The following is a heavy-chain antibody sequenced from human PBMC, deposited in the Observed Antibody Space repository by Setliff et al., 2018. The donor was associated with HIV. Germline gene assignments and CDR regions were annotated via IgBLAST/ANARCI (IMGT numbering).Heavy chain of an antibody. CDR1: GGSFSGFY. CDR2: ISHSGST. Sequence: LSLTCAVYGGSFSGFYWSWFRQPPGKRLNWIGEISHSGSTNYNPSLKSRVTISVDTSKKQFSLKLTSVTAADTALYYCARDRPYSGYPDRGQGTLVTVSS. V-gene: IGHV4-34*01. J-gene: IGHJ4*02. CDR3: ARDRPYSGYPD. D-gene: IGHD5-12*01.